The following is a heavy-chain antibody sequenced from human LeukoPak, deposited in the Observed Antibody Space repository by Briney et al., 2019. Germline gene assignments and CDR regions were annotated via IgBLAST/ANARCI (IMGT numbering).Heavy chain of an antibody. CDR2: ITNDGSST. D-gene: IGHD6-13*01. V-gene: IGHV3-74*01. CDR1: GLTFSSHW. Sequence: GGSLRLSCAASGLTFSSHWMHWVRQAPGKGLVWVSRITNDGSSTTYADSVKGRFTISRDNAKNMLYLQVNSLRAEDTAVYYCAREVAYSRDYWGLGTLVTVSS. CDR3: AREVAYSRDY. J-gene: IGHJ4*02.